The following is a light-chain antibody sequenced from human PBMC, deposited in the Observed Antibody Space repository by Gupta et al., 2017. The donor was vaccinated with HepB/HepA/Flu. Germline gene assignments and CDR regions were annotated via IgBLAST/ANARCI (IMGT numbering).Light chain of an antibody. CDR1: SSNIGNND. J-gene: IGLJ3*02. Sequence: QSVLTQPPSVSGTPGQRVTISCSGSSSNIGNNDVSWYQQLPGTAPQLLIYTNKERPLGVPDRVSASRSGTSASLAISELRSQDEADYFCATWDDSLTGWVFGGGTRLTVL. CDR3: ATWDDSLTGWV. CDR2: TNK. V-gene: IGLV1-47*01.